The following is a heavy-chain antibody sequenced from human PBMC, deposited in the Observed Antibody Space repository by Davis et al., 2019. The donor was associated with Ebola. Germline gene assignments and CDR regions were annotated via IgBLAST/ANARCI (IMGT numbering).Heavy chain of an antibody. Sequence: SETLSPTCTVSGGSISSYYWSWIRQPPGKVLHWFGYIYYSGSTNYNPSLKSRVTISVDKSKNQFSLKLSSVTAAEPAVYYCARQWFGDYGMDVWGKGTTVTVSS. D-gene: IGHD3-10*01. J-gene: IGHJ6*04. V-gene: IGHV4-59*08. CDR3: ARQWFGDYGMDV. CDR2: IYYSGST. CDR1: GGSISSYY.